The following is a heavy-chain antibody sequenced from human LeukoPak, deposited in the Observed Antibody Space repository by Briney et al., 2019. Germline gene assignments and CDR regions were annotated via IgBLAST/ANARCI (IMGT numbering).Heavy chain of an antibody. D-gene: IGHD2-15*01. Sequence: QPGGSLRLSCAASGFTASIYYMTWVRQAPGKGLEWVLYLYRDGSAYYADSVKDRFTVSRDNSKNTVYLQMSSLRAEDTAVYYCARGPGWNYFDYWGQGTLVTVSS. CDR2: LYRDGSA. V-gene: IGHV3-66*01. J-gene: IGHJ4*02. CDR3: ARGPGWNYFDY. CDR1: GFTASIYY.